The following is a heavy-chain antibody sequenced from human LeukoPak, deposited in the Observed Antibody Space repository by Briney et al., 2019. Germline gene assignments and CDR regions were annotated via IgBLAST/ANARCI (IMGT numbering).Heavy chain of an antibody. D-gene: IGHD6-13*01. CDR1: GFTFSSYW. CDR3: ARAPDSFSPIAAAGPDY. Sequence: GGSLRLSCAASGFTFSSYWMHWVRQAPGKGLVWVSRTNSDGSSTSYADSVKGRFTISTDNAKNTLYLQMNSLRAEETAVYYCARAPDSFSPIAAAGPDYWGQGTLVTVSS. V-gene: IGHV3-74*01. CDR2: TNSDGSST. J-gene: IGHJ4*02.